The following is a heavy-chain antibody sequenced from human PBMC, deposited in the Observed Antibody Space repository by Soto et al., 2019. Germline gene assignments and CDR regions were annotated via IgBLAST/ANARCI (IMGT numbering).Heavy chain of an antibody. CDR1: GYTFTGYY. V-gene: IGHV1-2*04. CDR3: GRDYTIFGVAPYGMDV. CDR2: INPNSGGT. D-gene: IGHD3-3*01. Sequence: ASVKVSCKASGYTFTGYYMHWVRQAPEQGLEWMGWINPNSGGTNYAQKFQGWVTMTRDTSISTAYMELSRLRSDDTAVYYCGRDYTIFGVAPYGMDVWGQGTTVTVSS. J-gene: IGHJ6*02.